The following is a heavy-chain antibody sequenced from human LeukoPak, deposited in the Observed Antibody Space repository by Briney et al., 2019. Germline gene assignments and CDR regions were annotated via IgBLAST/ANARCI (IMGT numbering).Heavy chain of an antibody. J-gene: IGHJ4*02. CDR1: GFTFSTYA. CDR3: ARDEYYDILTGYYTPIY. V-gene: IGHV3-23*01. CDR2: ISGSGGST. D-gene: IGHD3-9*01. Sequence: GGSLRLSCVASGFTFSTYAMSWVRQAPGKGLEWVSAISGSGGSTYYADSVRGRFTISRDNSKNTLYLQMNSLRAEDTAVYYCARDEYYDILTGYYTPIYWGQGTLVTVSS.